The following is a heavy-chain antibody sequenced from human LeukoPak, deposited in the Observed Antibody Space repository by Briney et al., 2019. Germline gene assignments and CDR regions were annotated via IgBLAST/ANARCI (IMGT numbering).Heavy chain of an antibody. Sequence: GGSLRLSCAASGFTFSSYEMNWVREAPGKGLEWVSYISSSGSTIYYADSVKGRFTISRETATNTLYLQMNSLRVEGTAVYYCAKECDYGNTSHMPCYWGQGTLVTVSS. CDR1: GFTFSSYE. D-gene: IGHD4-17*01. J-gene: IGHJ4*02. V-gene: IGHV3-48*03. CDR2: ISSSGSTI. CDR3: AKECDYGNTSHMPCY.